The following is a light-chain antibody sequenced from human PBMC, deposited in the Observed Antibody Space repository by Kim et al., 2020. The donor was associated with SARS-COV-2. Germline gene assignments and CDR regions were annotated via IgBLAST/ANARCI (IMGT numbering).Light chain of an antibody. CDR3: QQADSFPIT. Sequence: AFVGDRVTITCRASQDISTWLAWYQQKAGQAPKALIYGASILQSGVPSRFSGSGSGTDFTLTITNLQPEDFATSYCQQADSFPITFGQGTRLEIK. CDR2: GAS. CDR1: QDISTW. V-gene: IGKV1-12*01. J-gene: IGKJ5*01.